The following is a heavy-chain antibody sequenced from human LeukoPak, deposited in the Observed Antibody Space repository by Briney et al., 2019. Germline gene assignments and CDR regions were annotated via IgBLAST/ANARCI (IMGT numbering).Heavy chain of an antibody. CDR1: GYTFTSYG. CDR3: ARGPRAAADDY. J-gene: IGHJ4*02. CDR2: ISAYNGNT. V-gene: IGHV1-18*01. D-gene: IGHD6-13*01. Sequence: RASVKVSCKASGYTFTSYGISWVRQAPGQGLEWMRWISAYNGNTKYSQKFQGRVTITRDTSASTAYMELSSLTSEDTGIYYCARGPRAAADDYWGQGTLVTVSS.